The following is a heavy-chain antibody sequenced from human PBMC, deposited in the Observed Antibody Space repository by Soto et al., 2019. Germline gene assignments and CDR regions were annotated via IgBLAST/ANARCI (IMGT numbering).Heavy chain of an antibody. CDR2: IKSDGSGT. D-gene: IGHD5-18*01. Sequence: EVQLVESGGGLVQPGESLTLSCAASGFPFSSYWMHWVRQAPGKGLVWVSRIKSDGSGTYYADSVQDRFTISRDNARNTLYLQMNSRRVEDTAGYFCARGDGARYAGNGYLGRHWGQGTLVTVSS. V-gene: IGHV3-74*01. J-gene: IGHJ4*02. CDR1: GFPFSSYW. CDR3: ARGDGARYAGNGYLGRH.